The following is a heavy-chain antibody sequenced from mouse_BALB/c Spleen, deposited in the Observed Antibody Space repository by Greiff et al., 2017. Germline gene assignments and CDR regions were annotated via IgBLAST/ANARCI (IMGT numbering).Heavy chain of an antibody. CDR3: ARGHYGSYFDY. Sequence: QVQLQQSGPELVKPGASVRISCKASGYTFTSYYIHWVKQRPGQGLEWIGWIYPGNVNTKYNEKFKGKATLTADKSSSTAYMQLSSLTSEDSAVYFCARGHYGSYFDYWGQGTTLTVSS. CDR2: IYPGNVNT. D-gene: IGHD1-1*01. V-gene: IGHV1S56*01. CDR1: GYTFTSYY. J-gene: IGHJ2*01.